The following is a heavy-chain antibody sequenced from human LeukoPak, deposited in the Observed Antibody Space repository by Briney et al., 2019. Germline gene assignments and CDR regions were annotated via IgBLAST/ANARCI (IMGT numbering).Heavy chain of an antibody. CDR3: ARDRPGGWAAAIDY. Sequence: SETLSLTCAVSGGSISSGGYSWSWIRQPPGKGLEWIGYIYHSGSTYYNPSLKSRVTISVDRSKNQFSLKLSSVTAADTAVYYCARDRPGGWAAAIDYWGQGTLVTVSS. V-gene: IGHV4-30-2*01. CDR2: IYHSGST. D-gene: IGHD6-13*01. CDR1: GGSISSGGYS. J-gene: IGHJ4*02.